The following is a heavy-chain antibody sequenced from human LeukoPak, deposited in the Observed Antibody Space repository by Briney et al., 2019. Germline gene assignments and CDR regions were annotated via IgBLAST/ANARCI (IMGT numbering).Heavy chain of an antibody. Sequence: WSQRLSCAASGFTGSSNYISWVRHAPRKGLEWASVIYSGGSTYYADSVKGRFTISRDNSKNTLYLQMSSLRAEDTAVYYCAKDRPGSGWAFDYWGQGTRVTVSS. D-gene: IGHD6-19*01. CDR2: IYSGGST. CDR3: AKDRPGSGWAFDY. J-gene: IGHJ4*02. V-gene: IGHV3-53*01. CDR1: GFTGSSNY.